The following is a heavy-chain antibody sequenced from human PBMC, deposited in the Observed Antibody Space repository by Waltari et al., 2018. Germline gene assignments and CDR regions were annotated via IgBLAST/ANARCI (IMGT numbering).Heavy chain of an antibody. CDR2: ISGRGDYT. CDR3: AKAGLEQNSGWYTGDALDV. V-gene: IGHV3-23*01. D-gene: IGHD6-13*01. J-gene: IGHJ3*01. CDR1: GFSFRSYA. Sequence: EVQLLESGGGLVQPGGSLILSCAASGFSFRSYAMSWVRKAPGKGLEWVSAISGRGDYTYYADSVKGRFTISRDNSRNTLYLQMNSLRAEDTALYYCAKAGLEQNSGWYTGDALDVWGQGTMVTVSS.